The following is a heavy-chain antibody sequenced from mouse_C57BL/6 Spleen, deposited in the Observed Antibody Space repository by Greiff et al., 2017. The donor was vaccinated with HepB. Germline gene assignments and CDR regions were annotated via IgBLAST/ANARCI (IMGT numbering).Heavy chain of an antibody. J-gene: IGHJ2*01. CDR2: IYPRSGNT. CDR1: GYTFTSYG. D-gene: IGHD2-1*01. Sequence: VQLQQSGAELARPGASVKLSCKASGYTFTSYGISWVKQRTGQGLEWIGEIYPRSGNTYYNEKFKGKATLTADKSSSTAYMELRSLTSEDSAVYFCARYYGNHGFFDYWGQGTTLTVSS. V-gene: IGHV1-81*01. CDR3: ARYYGNHGFFDY.